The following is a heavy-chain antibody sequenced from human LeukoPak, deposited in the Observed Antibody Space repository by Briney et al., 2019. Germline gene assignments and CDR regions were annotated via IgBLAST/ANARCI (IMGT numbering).Heavy chain of an antibody. J-gene: IGHJ4*02. CDR2: ISYDGSIN. CDR1: GFTFSSYA. D-gene: IGHD3-10*01. V-gene: IGHV3-30*04. Sequence: GGSLRLSCAASGFTFSSYAMHWVRQAPGKGLEWVAVISYDGSINDYADSVKGRFTISRDNSKNTLYLQMNSLRAEDTAVYYCARDYRNSGSYRYWGQGTLVTVSS. CDR3: ARDYRNSGSYRY.